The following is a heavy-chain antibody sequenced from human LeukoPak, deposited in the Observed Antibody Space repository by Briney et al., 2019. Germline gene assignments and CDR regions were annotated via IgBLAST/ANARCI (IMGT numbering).Heavy chain of an antibody. CDR3: ARAPQAGYGDY. CDR2: INHSGST. J-gene: IGHJ4*02. Sequence: PSETLSLTCAVYGGSFSGYYWSWIRQPPGKGLEWIGEINHSGSTNYNPSLKSRVTISVDTSKNQFSLKLSSVTAADTAVYYCARAPQAGYGDYWGQGTLVTVSS. V-gene: IGHV4-34*01. CDR1: GGSFSGYY. D-gene: IGHD5-12*01.